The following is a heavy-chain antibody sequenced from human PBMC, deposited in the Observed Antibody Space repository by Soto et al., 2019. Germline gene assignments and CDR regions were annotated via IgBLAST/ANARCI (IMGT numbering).Heavy chain of an antibody. CDR2: IYYSGST. D-gene: IGHD2-15*01. Sequence: SETLSLTCTVSGGSISSGGYYWSWIRQHPGKGLEWIGYIYYSGSTYYNPSLKSRVTISVDTSKNQFSLKLSSVTAADTAVYYCARVVVAWSYTFDIWGQGTMLTVSS. CDR1: GGSISSGGYY. V-gene: IGHV4-31*03. CDR3: ARVVVAWSYTFDI. J-gene: IGHJ3*02.